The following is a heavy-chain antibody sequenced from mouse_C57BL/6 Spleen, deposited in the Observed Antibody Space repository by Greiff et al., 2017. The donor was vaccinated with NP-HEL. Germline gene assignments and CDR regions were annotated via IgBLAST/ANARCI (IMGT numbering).Heavy chain of an antibody. CDR2: IDPENGDT. Sequence: EVKLQESGAELVRPGASVKLSCTASGFNIKDDYMHWVKQRPEQGLEWIGWIDPENGDTEYASKFQGKATITADTSSNTAYLQLSSLTSEDTAVYYCTTGYLAWFAYWGQGTLVTVSA. V-gene: IGHV14-4*01. CDR3: TTGYLAWFAY. J-gene: IGHJ3*01. CDR1: GFNIKDDY. D-gene: IGHD5-1*01.